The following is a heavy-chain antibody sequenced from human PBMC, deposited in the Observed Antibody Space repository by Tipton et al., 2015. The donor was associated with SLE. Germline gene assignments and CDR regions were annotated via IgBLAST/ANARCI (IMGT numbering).Heavy chain of an antibody. CDR1: GYSFTNYW. J-gene: IGHJ4*02. Sequence: VQLVQSGAEVKKPGESLKISCKASGYSFTNYWIGWVRQMHGKGLELMGVVYPGDSDTRYSPSFQGQVTISADKSISTAYLQCSSLKAADTAMYYCARRGLTGDCYWGQGTLVTVSS. D-gene: IGHD3/OR15-3a*01. CDR3: ARRGLTGDCY. CDR2: VYPGDSDT. V-gene: IGHV5-51*03.